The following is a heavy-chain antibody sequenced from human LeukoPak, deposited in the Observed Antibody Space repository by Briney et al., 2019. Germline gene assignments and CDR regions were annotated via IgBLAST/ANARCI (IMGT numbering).Heavy chain of an antibody. Sequence: GGSLRLSCAVSGFSFSGYTMNWVRQAPGKGLEWVSSISSTSLYIYYGNSVEGRFTVSRDNAKNSLYLQIDSLRAEDTAVYYCARGTTVITPFESWGQGTLVTVSS. D-gene: IGHD4-23*01. CDR1: GFSFSGYT. V-gene: IGHV3-21*01. J-gene: IGHJ4*02. CDR3: ARGTTVITPFES. CDR2: ISSTSLYI.